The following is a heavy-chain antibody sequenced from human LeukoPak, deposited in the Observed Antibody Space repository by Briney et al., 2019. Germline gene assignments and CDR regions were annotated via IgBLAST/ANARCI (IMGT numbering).Heavy chain of an antibody. CDR3: AYIAGLRFDY. J-gene: IGHJ4*02. CDR2: IYYSGST. Sequence: SETLSLTCTVSGVSISSYYWSWIRQPPGKGLEWIGYIYYSGSTSRSPSLKSRVTMSIDTSKSQFSLKLDSVTTADTAVYYCAYIAGLRFDYWGQGVLVTVSS. CDR1: GVSISSYY. D-gene: IGHD2-21*01. V-gene: IGHV4-59*01.